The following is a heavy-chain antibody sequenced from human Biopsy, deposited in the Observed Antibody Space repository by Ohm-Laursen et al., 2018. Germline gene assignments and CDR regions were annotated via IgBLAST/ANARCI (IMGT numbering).Heavy chain of an antibody. Sequence: TLSLTCAVSGGSLSGYYWNWIRQSPGKGLEWIGEINHRGFTSNNPSLKSPVTISVDTSKNQFSLKLGSVTAADTAVYYCAKKLAVYSYALDIWGQGTMVTVSS. CDR2: INHRGFT. D-gene: IGHD2-15*01. CDR3: AKKLAVYSYALDI. J-gene: IGHJ3*02. CDR1: GGSLSGYY. V-gene: IGHV4-34*01.